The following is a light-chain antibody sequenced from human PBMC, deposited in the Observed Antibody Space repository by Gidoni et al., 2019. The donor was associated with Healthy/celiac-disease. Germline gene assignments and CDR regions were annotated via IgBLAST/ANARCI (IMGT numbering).Light chain of an antibody. CDR2: YVS. CDR1: SSDVGGYNY. J-gene: IGLJ2*01. Sequence: QSALTQPASVSGSPGQAITISCTGTSSDVGGYNYVSWYQPHPGKAPKLMIYYVSNRPSGVSNRFSGSKSGNTASLTISGLQAEDEADYYCSSYTSSSTLVFGGGTKLTVL. V-gene: IGLV2-14*01. CDR3: SSYTSSSTLV.